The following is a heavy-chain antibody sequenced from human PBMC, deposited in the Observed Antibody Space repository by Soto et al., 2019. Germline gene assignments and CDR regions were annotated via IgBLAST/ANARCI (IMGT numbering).Heavy chain of an antibody. D-gene: IGHD2-15*01. CDR3: GRVVEGATRHTDSDS. V-gene: IGHV4-39*02. J-gene: IGHJ5*02. CDR1: GGSISSSHSF. CDR2: VYYSGGS. Sequence: SETLSLTCTVSGGSISSSHSFWGWIRQPPGKGLEFIGSVYYSGGSHYNPSLKGRVTISVDTSNNQVSLRVNSVTAADTAVYYCGRVVEGATRHTDSDSWGQGMLVTVSS.